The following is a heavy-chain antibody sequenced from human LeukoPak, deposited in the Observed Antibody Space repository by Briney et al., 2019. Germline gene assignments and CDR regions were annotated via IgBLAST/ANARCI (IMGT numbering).Heavy chain of an antibody. CDR1: EFIFSRFW. J-gene: IGHJ4*01. V-gene: IGHV3-7*01. D-gene: IGHD5-24*01. CDR3: AKLLRDVTIYDF. CDR2: INQDESTK. Sequence: GGSLRLSCAASEFIFSRFWMSWVRQAPGKGLEWVASINQDESTKFYVDSVRGRFTISRDNAKNSLFLQMNSLRAEDTAFYYCAKLLRDVTIYDFWGHGALVTVSS.